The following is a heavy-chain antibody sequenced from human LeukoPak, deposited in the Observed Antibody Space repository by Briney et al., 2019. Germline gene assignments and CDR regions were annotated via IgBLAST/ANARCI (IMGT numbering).Heavy chain of an antibody. Sequence: GGSLRLSCAASGFTVSSNYMSWVRQAPGKGLEWVSVIFSGGNTYYADSVKGRFTISRDNSKNTLFLQMNSLRAEDTAVYYCARDLGSGSYSDDYWGQGTLVTVSS. CDR2: IFSGGNT. J-gene: IGHJ4*02. CDR3: ARDLGSGSYSDDY. CDR1: GFTVSSNY. V-gene: IGHV3-66*01. D-gene: IGHD3-10*01.